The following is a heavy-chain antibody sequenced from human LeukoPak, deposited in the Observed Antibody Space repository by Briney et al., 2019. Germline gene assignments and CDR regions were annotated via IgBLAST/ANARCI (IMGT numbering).Heavy chain of an antibody. CDR2: IGPTGTDR. D-gene: IGHD1-14*01. CDR1: GFTFTSCG. Sequence: GGSLRLSCAASGFTFTSCGFNWVRQAPGKGLEWVSSIGPTGTDRYYADSVRGRFTISRDNAKNSVYLQMDSLRDEDTAVYYCATETIGRHYDYWGQGTLLTVSS. CDR3: ATETIGRHYDY. J-gene: IGHJ4*02. V-gene: IGHV3-21*01.